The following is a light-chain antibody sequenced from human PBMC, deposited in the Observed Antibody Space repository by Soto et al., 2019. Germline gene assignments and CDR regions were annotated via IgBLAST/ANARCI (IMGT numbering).Light chain of an antibody. CDR1: SSNIATNY. CDR3: ASWDDSLCGWV. V-gene: IGLV1-47*02. Sequence: QSVLTQPPSVSGTPGQGVTISCSGGSSNIATNYVYWYQLLPGTAPKLVIFSNTIRPPRVPDRFSGSKSGASASLVISGLRSEDEADYFCASWDDSLCGWVFGGGTKLTVL. CDR2: SNT. J-gene: IGLJ3*02.